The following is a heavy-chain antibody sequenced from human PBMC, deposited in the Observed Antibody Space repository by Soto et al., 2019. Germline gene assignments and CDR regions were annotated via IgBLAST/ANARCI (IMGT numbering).Heavy chain of an antibody. Sequence: GESLKISCKGSGYSFTSYWIGWVRQMPGKGLEWMGIIYPGDSDTRYSPSFQGQVTISADKSISNAYLQWSSLKASDTAMYYCARARTIFGVVRHCDYWGQVHPVPVPS. J-gene: IGHJ4*02. V-gene: IGHV5-51*01. D-gene: IGHD3-3*01. CDR2: IYPGDSDT. CDR3: ARARTIFGVVRHCDY. CDR1: GYSFTSYW.